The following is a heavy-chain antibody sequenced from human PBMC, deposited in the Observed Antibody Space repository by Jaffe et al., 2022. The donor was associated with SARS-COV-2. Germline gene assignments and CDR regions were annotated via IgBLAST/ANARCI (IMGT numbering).Heavy chain of an antibody. J-gene: IGHJ5*02. D-gene: IGHD3-9*01. CDR1: GFSLSTSGVG. CDR2: IYWNDDK. CDR3: AHSSNYDILTGYYVEAVGRDINWFDP. Sequence: QITLKESGPTLVKPTQTLTLTCTFSGFSLSTSGVGVGWIRQPPGKALEWLALIYWNDDKRYSPSLKSRLTITKDTSKNQVVLTMTNMDPVDTATYYCAHSSNYDILTGYYVEAVGRDINWFDPWGQGTLVTVSS. V-gene: IGHV2-5*01.